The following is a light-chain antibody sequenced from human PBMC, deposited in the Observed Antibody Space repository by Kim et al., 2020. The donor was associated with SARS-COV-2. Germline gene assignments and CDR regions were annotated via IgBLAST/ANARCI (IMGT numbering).Light chain of an antibody. J-gene: IGLJ1*01. CDR3: QVWDTDGNYV. CDR2: NDR. CDR1: NIGRKT. V-gene: IGLV3-21*04. Sequence: SYELTQPPSLSVAPGKAASLTCGGNNIGRKTVQWYRQKPGQAPVLVIYNDRDRPSGIPERLSGSNSGNTATLTISRVEAGDEADYYCQVWDTDGNYVFGTGTKVTVL.